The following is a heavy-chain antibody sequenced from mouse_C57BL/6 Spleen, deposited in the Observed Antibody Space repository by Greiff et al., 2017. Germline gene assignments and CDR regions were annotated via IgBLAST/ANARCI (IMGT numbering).Heavy chain of an antibody. V-gene: IGHV8-8*01. CDR2: IWWDDDK. J-gene: IGHJ4*01. CDR1: GFSLRTFGMG. D-gene: IGHD2-5*01. CDR3: ARPHYSNYVGYAMDY. Sequence: QVTLKVSGPGILQPSQTLSLPCSFSGFSLRTFGMGVGWIRQPSGKGLGWLAHIWWDDDKYYNPALKSRLTISKDTSKNQVFLKIANVDTADTATYYCARPHYSNYVGYAMDYWGQGTSATVSS.